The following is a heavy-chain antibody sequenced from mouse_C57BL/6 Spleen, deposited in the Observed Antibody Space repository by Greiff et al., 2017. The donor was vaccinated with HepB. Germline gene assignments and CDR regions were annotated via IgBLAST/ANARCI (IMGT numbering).Heavy chain of an antibody. J-gene: IGHJ2*01. CDR2: ISDGGSYT. CDR3: ARIYYDYDVYFDY. D-gene: IGHD2-4*01. CDR1: GFTFSSYA. V-gene: IGHV5-4*03. Sequence: DVKLVESGGGLVKPGGSLKLSCAASGFTFSSYAMSWVRQTPEKRLEWVATISDGGSYTYYPDNVKGRFTISRDNAKNNLYLQMSHLKSEDTAMYYCARIYYDYDVYFDYWGQGTTLTVSS.